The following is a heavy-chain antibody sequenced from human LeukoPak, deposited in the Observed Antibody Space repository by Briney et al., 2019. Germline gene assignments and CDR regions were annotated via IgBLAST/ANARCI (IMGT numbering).Heavy chain of an antibody. CDR2: INPSGGST. Sequence: ASVKASCKASGYTFTSYYMHWVRQAPGQGLEWMGIINPSGGSTSYAQKFQGRVTMTRDMSTSTVYMELSSLRSEDTAVYYCARDLGTYYYDSSGGVFDYWGQGTLVTVSS. D-gene: IGHD3-22*01. CDR1: GYTFTSYY. J-gene: IGHJ4*02. CDR3: ARDLGTYYYDSSGGVFDY. V-gene: IGHV1-46*01.